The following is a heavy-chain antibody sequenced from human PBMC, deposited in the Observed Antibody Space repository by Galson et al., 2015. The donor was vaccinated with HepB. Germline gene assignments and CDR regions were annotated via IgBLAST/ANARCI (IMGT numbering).Heavy chain of an antibody. CDR1: AYTFSGYY. CDR2: FNPNTGGT. Sequence: SVKVSCKAPAYTFSGYYIHWVRQAPGQGLEWMGWFNPNTGGTTYPQKFQGRVTMSTDTSISTAYMGVSSLRSDNTAVYYCARRASSSWYYDYWGQGTPVTASS. V-gene: IGHV1-2*02. CDR3: ARRASSSWYYDY. D-gene: IGHD6-13*01. J-gene: IGHJ4*02.